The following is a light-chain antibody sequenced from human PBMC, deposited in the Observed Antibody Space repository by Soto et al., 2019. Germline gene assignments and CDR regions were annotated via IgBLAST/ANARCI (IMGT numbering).Light chain of an antibody. J-gene: IGKJ2*01. Sequence: EIVMTQSPATLSVSQGERATLSCRASQSVSTNLAWYQQKPGQAPRLLMYGASTRATGIPARFSGSGPGTEFTLTISSLQSEDFAVYYCQQYHNWPPYTFGQGTKLEIK. CDR1: QSVSTN. CDR2: GAS. V-gene: IGKV3-15*01. CDR3: QQYHNWPPYT.